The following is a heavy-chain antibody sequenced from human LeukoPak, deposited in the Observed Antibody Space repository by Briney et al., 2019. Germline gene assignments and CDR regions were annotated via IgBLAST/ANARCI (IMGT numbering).Heavy chain of an antibody. V-gene: IGHV4-34*01. CDR1: GGSSIGYS. CDR2: IDDSGTT. D-gene: IGHD2-8*01. CDR3: ARVSGYCSDGVCRFDY. J-gene: IGHJ4*02. Sequence: SETLPLTCAVYGGSSIGYSWSWVRQPPGKGLEWIGEIDDSGTTNYRPSLKSRVTISVDTSKNQLSLKVTSVTAADTAVYYCARVSGYCSDGVCRFDYWGQGTLVTVSS.